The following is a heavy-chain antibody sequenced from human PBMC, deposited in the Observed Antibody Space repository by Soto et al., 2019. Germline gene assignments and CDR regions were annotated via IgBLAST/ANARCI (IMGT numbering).Heavy chain of an antibody. CDR3: AREAAGILNWFDP. J-gene: IGHJ5*02. Sequence: QVQLQESGPGLVKPSQTLSLTCTVSGGSISSGGYYWRWIRQHPGKGLEWIGYIYYSGSTYYNPSLKSRVTISVDTSKNQCSLKLSSVTAADTAVYYCAREAAGILNWFDPWGQGTLVTVSS. V-gene: IGHV4-31*03. CDR2: IYYSGST. D-gene: IGHD6-25*01. CDR1: GGSISSGGYY.